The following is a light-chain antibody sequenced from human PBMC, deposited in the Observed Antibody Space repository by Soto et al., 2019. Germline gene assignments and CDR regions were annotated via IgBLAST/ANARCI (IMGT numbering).Light chain of an antibody. CDR3: HQYGSSPLT. CDR2: EAS. J-gene: IGKJ2*01. V-gene: IGKV3-20*01. CDR1: QSVTSSY. Sequence: EIVLTQSPGTLSLSPGDRATLSCRASQSVTSSYLAWCQQKPGQAPRLLIYEASSRATGIPDRFSGSGSGTDFTLTINRLEPEDFAVYSCHQYGSSPLTFGQVTKLEMK.